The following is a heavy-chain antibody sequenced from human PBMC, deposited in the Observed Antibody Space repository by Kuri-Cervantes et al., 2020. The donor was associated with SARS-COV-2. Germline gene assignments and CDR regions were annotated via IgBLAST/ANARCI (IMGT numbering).Heavy chain of an antibody. CDR3: ARGFNSAVAGTYWFDP. Sequence: ASVKVSCKASGHTFTGYYMHWVRQAPGQGLEWMGWINPNSGGTNYAQKFQGRVTMTRDTSISTAYMELSRLRSDDTAVYYCARGFNSAVAGTYWFDPWGQGTLVTVSS. CDR1: GHTFTGYY. J-gene: IGHJ5*02. D-gene: IGHD6-19*01. V-gene: IGHV1-2*02. CDR2: INPNSGGT.